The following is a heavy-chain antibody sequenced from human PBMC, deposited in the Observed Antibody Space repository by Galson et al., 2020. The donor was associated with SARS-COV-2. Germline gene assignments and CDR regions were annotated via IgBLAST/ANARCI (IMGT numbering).Heavy chain of an antibody. D-gene: IGHD3-10*01. J-gene: IGHJ4*02. Sequence: SETLSLTCTVSGGSISSSIYYWGWIRQPPGKGLEWIASIYYSGSTYYHPSLKSRVTISLDTSKKQFSLNLGSVTAADTAVYYCARLTYYYAMSSDRSLYYFYYWGQGTLVTVSS. V-gene: IGHV4-39*01. CDR3: ARLTYYYAMSSDRSLYYFYY. CDR2: IYYSGST. CDR1: GGSISSSIYY.